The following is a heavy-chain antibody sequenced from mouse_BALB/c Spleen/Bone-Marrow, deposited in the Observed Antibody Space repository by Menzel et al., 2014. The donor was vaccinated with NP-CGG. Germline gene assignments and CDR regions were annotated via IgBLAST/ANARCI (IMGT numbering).Heavy chain of an antibody. J-gene: IGHJ3*01. D-gene: IGHD2-2*01. CDR2: IDPANGNT. V-gene: IGHV14-3*02. Sequence: VKLMESGAELVKPGASVKLSCTASGFNIKDTYMHWVKQRPEQGLEWIGRIDPANGNTKYDPKFQGKATITADTSSNTAYLQLSSLTSEDTAVYYCARWLPLAYWGQGTLVTVSA. CDR1: GFNIKDTY. CDR3: ARWLPLAY.